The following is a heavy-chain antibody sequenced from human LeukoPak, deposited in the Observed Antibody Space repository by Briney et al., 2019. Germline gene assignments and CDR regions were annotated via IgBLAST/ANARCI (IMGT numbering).Heavy chain of an antibody. Sequence: ASVKVSCKASGYTFTCYYMHWVRQAPGQGLEWMGWINPNSGGTNYAQKFQGRVTMTRDTSISTAYMELSRLRSDDTAVYYCARDRGGSYYFDFWGQGTLVTVSS. CDR3: ARDRGGSYYFDF. J-gene: IGHJ4*02. D-gene: IGHD1-26*01. CDR1: GYTFTCYY. V-gene: IGHV1-2*02. CDR2: INPNSGGT.